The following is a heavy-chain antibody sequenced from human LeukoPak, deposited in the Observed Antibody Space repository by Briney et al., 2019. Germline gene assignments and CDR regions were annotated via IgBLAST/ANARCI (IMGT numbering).Heavy chain of an antibody. CDR3: ARDGGDGAFGY. V-gene: IGHV3-53*01. CDR1: GFTVSSDY. CDR2: IYSGGGT. Sequence: GGSLRLSCAASGFTVSSDYMSWVRQAPGKGLEWVSVIYSGGGTYYADSVKGRFTISRDNSKNTLYLQMNSLRAEDTAVYYCARDGGDGAFGYWGQGTLVTASS. J-gene: IGHJ4*02. D-gene: IGHD3-16*01.